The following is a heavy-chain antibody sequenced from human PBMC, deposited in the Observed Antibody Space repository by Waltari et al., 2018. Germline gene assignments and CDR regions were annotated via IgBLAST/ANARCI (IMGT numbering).Heavy chain of an antibody. V-gene: IGHV4-61*02. Sequence: QVQLQESGPGLVKPSQTLSLTCTVSGGSISSGSYYWRWIRQPAGKGLEWIGRIYTSGSTNYNPSLKSRVTISVDTSKNQFSLKLSSVTAADTAVYYCAGGSSGWYYFDYWGQGTLVTVSS. CDR2: IYTSGST. D-gene: IGHD6-19*01. J-gene: IGHJ4*02. CDR1: GGSISSGSYY. CDR3: AGGSSGWYYFDY.